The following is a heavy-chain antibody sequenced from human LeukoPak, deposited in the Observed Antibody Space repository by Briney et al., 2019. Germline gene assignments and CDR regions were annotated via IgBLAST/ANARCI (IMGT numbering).Heavy chain of an antibody. Sequence: SETLSLTCTVSGGSISSYYWSWIRQPPGKGLEWIGYIYYSGSTNYNSSLKSRVTILVDMSKNQFSLKLSSVTAADTAVYYCARGGYYGSGNDFRFDPWGQGTLVTVSS. CDR3: ARGGYYGSGNDFRFDP. V-gene: IGHV4-59*01. D-gene: IGHD3-10*01. CDR2: IYYSGST. J-gene: IGHJ5*02. CDR1: GGSISSYY.